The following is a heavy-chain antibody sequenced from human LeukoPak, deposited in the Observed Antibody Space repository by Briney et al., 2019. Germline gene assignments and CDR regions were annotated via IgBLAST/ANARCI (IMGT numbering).Heavy chain of an antibody. D-gene: IGHD4-23*01. CDR1: GFTLSSYW. Sequence: GSLRLSCAASGFTLSSYWMNWVRQAPGKGLEWVANINQDGRAKYYVDSVKGRFTFSRDNAMNSLFLQMNSLRAEDTAVYYCARDVHGGAFDYWGQGTLVTVSS. V-gene: IGHV3-7*01. CDR3: ARDVHGGAFDY. CDR2: INQDGRAK. J-gene: IGHJ4*02.